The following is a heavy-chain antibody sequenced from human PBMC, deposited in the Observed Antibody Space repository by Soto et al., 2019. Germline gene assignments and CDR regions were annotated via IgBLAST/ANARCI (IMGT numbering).Heavy chain of an antibody. CDR2: ISWNSGSI. CDR1: GFTFDDYA. D-gene: IGHD4-17*01. CDR3: AKDIYGDPYYFDY. V-gene: IGHV3-9*01. J-gene: IGHJ4*02. Sequence: DVQLVESGGGLVQPGRSLRLSCAASGFTFDDYAMHWVRQAPGKGLEWVSGISWNSGSIGYADSVKGRFTISRDNAKNSLYLQMNSLRAEDTALYYCAKDIYGDPYYFDYWGQGTLVTVSS.